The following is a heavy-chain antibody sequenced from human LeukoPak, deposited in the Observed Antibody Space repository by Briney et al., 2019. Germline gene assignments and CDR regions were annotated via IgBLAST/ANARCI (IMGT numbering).Heavy chain of an antibody. CDR1: GFTFSSYG. V-gene: IGHV3-30*18. J-gene: IGHJ3*02. CDR2: ISYDGSNK. Sequence: PGGSLRLSCAASGFTFSSYGMHWVRQAPGKGLEWVAVISYDGSNKYYADSVKGRFTISRDNSKNTLYLQMNSLRAEDTAVYYCAKPGDMVRGVIVGAFDIWGQGTMVTVSS. CDR3: AKPGDMVRGVIVGAFDI. D-gene: IGHD3-10*01.